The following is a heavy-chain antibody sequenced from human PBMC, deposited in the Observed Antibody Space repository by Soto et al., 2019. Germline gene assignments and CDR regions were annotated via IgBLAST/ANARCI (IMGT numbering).Heavy chain of an antibody. Sequence: GGSLRLSCAASGFTFGDYAMQWVRQAPGKGLEWVSAISWNSGSIDYADSVKGRFTISRDNAKNSLYLQMNSLRAEDTALYYCAKSHTTSGWYVTTDYWGQGTRVTVSS. CDR3: AKSHTTSGWYVTTDY. D-gene: IGHD6-19*01. CDR2: ISWNSGSI. CDR1: GFTFGDYA. J-gene: IGHJ4*02. V-gene: IGHV3-9*01.